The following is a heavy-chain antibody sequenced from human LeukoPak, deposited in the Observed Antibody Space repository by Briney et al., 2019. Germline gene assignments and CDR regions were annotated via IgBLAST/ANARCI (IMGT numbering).Heavy chain of an antibody. V-gene: IGHV1-2*04. Sequence: ASVKASCKASGYTFTGYYMHWVRQAPGQGLEWMGWISPNSGGTNYAQKFQGWVTMTRDTSISTAYMELSRLRSDDTAVYYCARGYDSSGYYHPGGWFDPWGQGTLVTVSS. CDR2: ISPNSGGT. J-gene: IGHJ5*02. CDR3: ARGYDSSGYYHPGGWFDP. CDR1: GYTFTGYY. D-gene: IGHD3-22*01.